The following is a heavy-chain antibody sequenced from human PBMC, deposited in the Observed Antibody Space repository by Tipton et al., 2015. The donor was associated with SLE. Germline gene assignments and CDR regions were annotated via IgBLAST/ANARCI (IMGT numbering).Heavy chain of an antibody. J-gene: IGHJ5*02. CDR3: SRRAPDYGDYGRWFDP. Sequence: TLSLTCTVYGGSFSESYWSWIRQPPGKGLEWIGQINHSGSTNYNPSLKSRVTISIEKSKNQFFLNLSSVTAADTAIYYCSRRAPDYGDYGRWFDPWGQGTLVTVSS. CDR1: GGSFSESY. V-gene: IGHV4-34*01. D-gene: IGHD4-17*01. CDR2: INHSGST.